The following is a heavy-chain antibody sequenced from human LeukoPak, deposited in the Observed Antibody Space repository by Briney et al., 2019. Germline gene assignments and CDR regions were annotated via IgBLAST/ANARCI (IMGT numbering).Heavy chain of an antibody. Sequence: PSETLSLTCTVSGGSISSSSYYWTWIRQVPGKGLEWIGEINHSGSTNYNPSLKSRVTMSIDTSKKQFSLKLSSVTAADTAVYYSARTTVTHEDTFDIWGQGTMVTVSS. D-gene: IGHD4-17*01. CDR1: GGSISSSSYY. J-gene: IGHJ3*02. CDR2: INHSGST. CDR3: ARTTVTHEDTFDI. V-gene: IGHV4-39*07.